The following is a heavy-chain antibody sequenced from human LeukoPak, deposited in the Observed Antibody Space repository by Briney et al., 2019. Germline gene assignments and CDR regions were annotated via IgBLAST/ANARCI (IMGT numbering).Heavy chain of an antibody. Sequence: PGGSLRLSCAASGFTLGSYAMSWVRRGPGKGLEWVSAISVSGNTYHADSVKGRFTISRDSYKNTLYLQMNSLRAEDAAVYYCATYRQVLLPFESWGQGTLVTVSS. V-gene: IGHV3-23*01. CDR1: GFTLGSYA. CDR3: ATYRQVLLPFES. J-gene: IGHJ4*02. CDR2: ISVSGNT. D-gene: IGHD5-18*01.